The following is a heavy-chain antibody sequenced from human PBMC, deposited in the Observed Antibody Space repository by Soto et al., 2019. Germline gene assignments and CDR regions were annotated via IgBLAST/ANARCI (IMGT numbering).Heavy chain of an antibody. Sequence: PGGSLRLSCAASGFTFSSYAMSWVRQTPGKGLEWVSTLSGSGGTTYYADSVKGQFTISRDNSKNTLYLQMNSLRAEDTAVYYCARVSSGCYRTYFDYWGQGTLVPVAS. CDR3: ARVSSGCYRTYFDY. CDR1: GFTFSSYA. D-gene: IGHD6-19*01. V-gene: IGHV3-23*01. J-gene: IGHJ4*02. CDR2: LSGSGGTT.